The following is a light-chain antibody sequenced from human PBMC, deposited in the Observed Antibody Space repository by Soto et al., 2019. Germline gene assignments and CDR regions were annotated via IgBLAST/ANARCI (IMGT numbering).Light chain of an antibody. CDR2: WAS. Sequence: DIVMTQSPDSLAVSLGARATINCKSSQSVLYSSNNKNNLAWYQQKPGQPPKLLIYWASTRESGVPDRFSGSGSGTDFTLTISSLQAEDVAVYYCQQYYTTPFTFGRGTTVEIK. CDR3: QQYYTTPFT. V-gene: IGKV4-1*01. CDR1: QSVLYSSNNKNN. J-gene: IGKJ4*01.